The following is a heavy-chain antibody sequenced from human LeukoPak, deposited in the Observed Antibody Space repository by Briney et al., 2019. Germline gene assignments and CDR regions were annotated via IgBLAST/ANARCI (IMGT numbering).Heavy chain of an antibody. V-gene: IGHV3-30*02. CDR3: AKGVLVPPTYFDY. D-gene: IGHD3-3*01. CDR2: IRYEGNTK. J-gene: IGHJ4*02. Sequence: GGSLRLSCAASGFTFSSYGMHWVRQAPGKGLEWVAYIRYEGNTKYYADSVKGRFTISSDNSKNTLFLQMNSLRAEDTAVYYCAKGVLVPPTYFDYWGQGTLVTVSS. CDR1: GFTFSSYG.